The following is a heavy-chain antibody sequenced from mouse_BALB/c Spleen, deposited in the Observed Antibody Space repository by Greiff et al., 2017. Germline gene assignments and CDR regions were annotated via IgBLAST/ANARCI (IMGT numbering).Heavy chain of an antibody. CDR2: IRNKANGYTT. J-gene: IGHJ3*01. CDR3: ARSYYDYGAWFAY. D-gene: IGHD2-4*01. Sequence: DVMLVESGGGLVQPGGSLRLSCATSGFTFTDYYMSWVRQPPGKALEWLGFIRNKANGYTTEYSASVKGRFTISRDNSQSILYLQMNTLRAEDSATYYCARSYYDYGAWFAYWGQGTLVTVSA. CDR1: GFTFTDYY. V-gene: IGHV7-3*02.